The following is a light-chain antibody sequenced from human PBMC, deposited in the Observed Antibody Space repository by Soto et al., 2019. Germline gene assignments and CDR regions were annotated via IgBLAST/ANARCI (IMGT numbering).Light chain of an antibody. Sequence: IQMTQSPSSLSASVGDRVTISCRASQSIDRYLNWYQQKAGEAPKLLIYAASNLQSGVPSRCSGRGFGTDFTLTITSLLAEDVATYYCQQSGTFGQGTKVDIK. V-gene: IGKV1-39*01. CDR2: AAS. CDR3: QQSGT. CDR1: QSIDRY. J-gene: IGKJ1*01.